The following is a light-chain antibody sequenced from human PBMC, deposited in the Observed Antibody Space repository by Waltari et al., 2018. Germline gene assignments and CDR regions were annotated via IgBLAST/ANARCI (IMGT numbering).Light chain of an antibody. J-gene: IGKJ2*01. CDR3: QQYDNWPLT. V-gene: IGKV3-15*01. CDR2: DAS. CDR1: QNVNNN. Sequence: EKVMTQSPATLSVSPGESATLSCRASQNVNNNLAWYQRKPGQAPRLLISDASTRATGIPARFSGGGSGTEFTLSISSLQSEDFAVYYCQQYDNWPLTFGLGTKLEIK.